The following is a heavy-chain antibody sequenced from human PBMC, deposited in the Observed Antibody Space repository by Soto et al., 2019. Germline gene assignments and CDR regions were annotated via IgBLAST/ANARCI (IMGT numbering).Heavy chain of an antibody. Sequence: QVQLQESGPGLVKPSGTLSLTCAVSGGSISSSNWWSWVRQPPGKGLEWIGEIYHSGSTNYNPSLKSRVTTSVDKSKNQFSLKLSSVTAADTAVYYCARDTRPAAGINWFDPWGQGTLVTVSS. CDR2: IYHSGST. CDR1: GGSISSSNW. J-gene: IGHJ5*02. D-gene: IGHD6-13*01. V-gene: IGHV4-4*02. CDR3: ARDTRPAAGINWFDP.